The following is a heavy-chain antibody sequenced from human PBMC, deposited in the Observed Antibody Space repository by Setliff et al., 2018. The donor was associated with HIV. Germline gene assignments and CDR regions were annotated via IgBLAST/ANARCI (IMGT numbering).Heavy chain of an antibody. CDR1: GFTFSDYY. Sequence: PGGSLRLSCAASGFTFSDYYMTWIRQAPGKGLEWVAHISLNSGNSIYYADSVKGRFTISRDNTKNSLYLQMDGLRVEDTAVYYCARLRINDFWGQGTPVTVSS. CDR3: ARLRINDF. CDR2: ISLNSGNSI. J-gene: IGHJ4*02. V-gene: IGHV3-11*04.